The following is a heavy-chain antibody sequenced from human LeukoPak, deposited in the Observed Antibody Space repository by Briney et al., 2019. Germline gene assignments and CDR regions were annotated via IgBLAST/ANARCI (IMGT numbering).Heavy chain of an antibody. Sequence: GGSLRLSCAASGFTFSSYAMHWVRQAPGKGLEWVAVISYDGSNKYYADSVKGRFTISRDNSKNTLYLQMNSLRAEDTAVYYCARPIGNDMNAFDIWGQGTMVTVSS. CDR3: ARPIGNDMNAFDI. J-gene: IGHJ3*02. V-gene: IGHV3-30-3*01. CDR2: ISYDGSNK. D-gene: IGHD1-1*01. CDR1: GFTFSSYA.